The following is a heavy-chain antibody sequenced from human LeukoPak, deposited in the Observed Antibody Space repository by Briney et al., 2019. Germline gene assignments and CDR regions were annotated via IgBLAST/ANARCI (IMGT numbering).Heavy chain of an antibody. D-gene: IGHD5-24*01. J-gene: IGHJ4*02. CDR1: GGSINNHY. CDR3: ARLDAAAGRYLQFYY. Sequence: SETLSLTCTVSGGSINNHYWSWIRQSPEKGLEWIGYIHDSGSTNYNPSLKSRVTISVDTSKNQFSLKLSSVTAADTAVYYCARLDAAAGRYLQFYYWGQGTLVTVSS. V-gene: IGHV4-59*08. CDR2: IHDSGST.